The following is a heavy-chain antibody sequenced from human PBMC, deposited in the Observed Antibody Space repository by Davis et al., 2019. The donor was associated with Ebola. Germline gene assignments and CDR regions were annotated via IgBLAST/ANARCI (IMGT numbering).Heavy chain of an antibody. CDR1: GGSFSGYY. Sequence: SETLSLTCAVYGGSFSGYYWSWIRQPPGKGLEWIGEINHRGSTNYNPSLKSRVTISVDTSKNQFSLKLNSVTAADTAVYFCARAPGSGRKRFDYWGQGTLVTVSS. D-gene: IGHD6-19*01. CDR3: ARAPGSGRKRFDY. V-gene: IGHV4-34*01. CDR2: INHRGST. J-gene: IGHJ4*02.